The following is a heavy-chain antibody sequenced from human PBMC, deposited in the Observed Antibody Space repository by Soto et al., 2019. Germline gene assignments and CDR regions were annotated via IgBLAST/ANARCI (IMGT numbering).Heavy chain of an antibody. Sequence: QVQLQQWGAGLLKPSETLSLTCAVYGGSFSGYYWRWIRQPPGKGLEWIGEINHSGSTNYNPSLKIRVTISVDTDKNQFTLTLSAVTAADTAVYYCERVTAIVGPPGAFDIWGQGTMVTVSS. J-gene: IGHJ3*02. V-gene: IGHV4-34*01. CDR1: GGSFSGYY. CDR2: INHSGST. D-gene: IGHD3-22*01. CDR3: ERVTAIVGPPGAFDI.